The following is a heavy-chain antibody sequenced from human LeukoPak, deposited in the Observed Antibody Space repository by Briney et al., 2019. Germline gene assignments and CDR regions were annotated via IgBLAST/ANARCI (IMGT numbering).Heavy chain of an antibody. D-gene: IGHD5-12*01. J-gene: IGHJ4*02. CDR2: ISSSSSYI. CDR3: ASGGSGYDVDY. CDR1: GFTVSSNY. V-gene: IGHV3-21*01. Sequence: NPGGSLRLSCAASGFTVSSNYMSWVRQAPGKGLEWVSSISSSSSYIYYADSVKGRFTISRDNAKNSLYLQMNSLRAEDTAVYYCASGGSGYDVDYWGQGTLVTVSS.